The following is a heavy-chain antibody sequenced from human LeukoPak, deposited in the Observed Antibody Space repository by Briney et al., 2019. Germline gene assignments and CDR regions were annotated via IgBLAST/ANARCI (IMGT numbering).Heavy chain of an antibody. CDR1: GGSISSGGYS. D-gene: IGHD3-10*01. V-gene: IGHV4-30-2*01. J-gene: IGHJ4*02. CDR2: IYHSGST. CDR3: ARGLKNRVTRVREFRITYHFDS. Sequence: SETLSLTCAVSGGSISSGGYSWSWIRQPPGKGLEWIGYIYHSGSTYYNPSLKSRVTVSVDGAKNQFSLKLSSVTATDTAVYYCARGLKNRVTRVREFRITYHFDSWGQGTLVTVSS.